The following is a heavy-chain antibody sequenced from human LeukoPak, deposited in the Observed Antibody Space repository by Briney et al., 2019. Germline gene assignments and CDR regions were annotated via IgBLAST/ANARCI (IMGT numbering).Heavy chain of an antibody. D-gene: IGHD1-26*01. CDR1: GGSFSGYY. Sequence: SETLSLTCAVYGGSFSGYYWSWIRQPPGKGLEWIGSIYYSGSTYYNPSLKSRVTISVDTPKNQFSLKLSSVTAADTAVYYYASTLGATASDYWGQGTLVTVSS. V-gene: IGHV4-34*01. CDR3: ASTLGATASDY. J-gene: IGHJ4*02. CDR2: IYYSGST.